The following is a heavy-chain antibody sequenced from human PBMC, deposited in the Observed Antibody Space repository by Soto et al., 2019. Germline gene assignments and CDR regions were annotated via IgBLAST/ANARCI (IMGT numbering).Heavy chain of an antibody. J-gene: IGHJ4*02. D-gene: IGHD3-10*01. V-gene: IGHV4-59*01. Sequence: SETLSLPCSVSGDSMRGYYWPWFRQSPGKGLEWVGYVYYTGSTNYNPSLKSRVTVSVDTSKKQFSLILSSVTAADTAVYYCARITKSPNSGYFDYWGQGALVT. CDR2: VYYTGST. CDR1: GDSMRGYY. CDR3: ARITKSPNSGYFDY.